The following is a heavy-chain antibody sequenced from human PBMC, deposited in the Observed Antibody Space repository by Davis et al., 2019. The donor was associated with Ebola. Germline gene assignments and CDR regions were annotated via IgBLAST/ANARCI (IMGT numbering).Heavy chain of an antibody. CDR3: AIGPRVYWNDAPFDY. V-gene: IGHV3-30*02. Sequence: PGGSLRLSCAASGFTFSSYGMHWVRQAPGKGLEWVAFIRYDGSNKYYADSVKGRFTISRDNSKNTLYLQMNSLRAEDTAVYYCAIGPRVYWNDAPFDYWGQGTLVTVSS. CDR1: GFTFSSYG. CDR2: IRYDGSNK. J-gene: IGHJ4*02. D-gene: IGHD1-1*01.